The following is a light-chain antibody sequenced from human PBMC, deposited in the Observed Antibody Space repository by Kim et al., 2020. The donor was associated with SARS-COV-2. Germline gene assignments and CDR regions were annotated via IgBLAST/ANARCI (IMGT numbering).Light chain of an antibody. CDR3: QQYNKWPMYT. Sequence: SPGERATRSCRASQSISTNLAWYQHKPGQAPSLLIYGASTRATGVPARFSGSGSGTDFTLTISSLQSEDFAVYFCQQYNKWPMYTFGQGTKLEI. CDR1: QSISTN. V-gene: IGKV3-15*01. CDR2: GAS. J-gene: IGKJ2*01.